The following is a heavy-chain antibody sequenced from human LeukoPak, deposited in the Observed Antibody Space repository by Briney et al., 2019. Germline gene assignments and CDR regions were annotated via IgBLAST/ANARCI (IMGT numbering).Heavy chain of an antibody. Sequence: PGGSLRLSCAASGFTFSSYGMHWVRQSPGRGLEWLSFISFDGSNEFYADSLKGRFTISRDNSKDTLFLQMDCLRAEDTALYYCAREEHDYVWGSYRYYYYYGIDVWGPGTTVTVSS. J-gene: IGHJ6*02. CDR1: GFTFSSYG. D-gene: IGHD3-16*02. V-gene: IGHV3-30*03. CDR3: AREEHDYVWGSYRYYYYYGIDV. CDR2: ISFDGSNE.